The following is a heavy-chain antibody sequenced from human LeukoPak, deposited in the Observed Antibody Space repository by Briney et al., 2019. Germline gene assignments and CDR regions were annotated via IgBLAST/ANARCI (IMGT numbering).Heavy chain of an antibody. J-gene: IGHJ4*02. V-gene: IGHV3-23*01. CDR2: ISGSGDNT. Sequence: GGSLRLSCAASGFTFSSYATSWVRQVPGKGLEWVSVISGSGDNTYYADSVKGRFTISRDNSKNMLYLQMNSLRAEDTAVYYCAKWKYSNSGIDDYWGQGTLVTVSS. CDR3: AKWKYSNSGIDDY. CDR1: GFTFSSYA. D-gene: IGHD6-6*01.